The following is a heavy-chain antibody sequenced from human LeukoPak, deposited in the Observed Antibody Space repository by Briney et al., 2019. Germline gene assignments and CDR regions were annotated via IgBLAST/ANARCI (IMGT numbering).Heavy chain of an antibody. V-gene: IGHV3-48*04. CDR3: ARDRRPYSSSWYGKGYYYGMDV. D-gene: IGHD6-13*01. CDR2: ISSSSSTI. CDR1: GFTFSSYS. Sequence: GGSLRLSCAASGFTFSSYSMNWVRQAPGKGLEWVSYISSSSSTIYYADSVKGRFTISRDNAKNSLYLQMNSLRAEDTAVYYCARDRRPYSSSWYGKGYYYGMDVWGQGTTVTVSS. J-gene: IGHJ6*02.